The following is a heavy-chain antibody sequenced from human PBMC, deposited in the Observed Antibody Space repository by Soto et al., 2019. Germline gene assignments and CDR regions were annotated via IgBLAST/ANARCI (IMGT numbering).Heavy chain of an antibody. CDR3: ARDGVHYGMDV. V-gene: IGHV4-31*03. J-gene: IGHJ6*02. CDR1: GGSISSGGYC. Sequence: SETLSLTCTVSGGSISSGGYCWSWIRQHPGEGLEWIGYIYYSGSTYYNPSLKSRVTISVDTSKNQFSLKLSSVTAADTAVYYCARDGVHYGMDVWGQGTTVTVS. CDR2: IYYSGST. D-gene: IGHD1-1*01.